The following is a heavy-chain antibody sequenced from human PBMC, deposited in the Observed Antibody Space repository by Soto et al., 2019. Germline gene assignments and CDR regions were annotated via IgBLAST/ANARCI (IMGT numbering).Heavy chain of an antibody. D-gene: IGHD6-13*01. CDR2: TYYRSKWYN. V-gene: IGHV6-1*01. CDR1: GDSVSSNSAA. CDR3: VSSYLREQLSSLDDAFDI. J-gene: IGHJ3*02. Sequence: SQTLSLTCAISGDSVSSNSAAWNWIRQSPSRGLEWLGRTYYRSKWYNDYAVSVKSRITINPDTSKNQFSLQLNSVTPEDTAVYYCVSSYLREQLSSLDDAFDIWGQGTMVTVSS.